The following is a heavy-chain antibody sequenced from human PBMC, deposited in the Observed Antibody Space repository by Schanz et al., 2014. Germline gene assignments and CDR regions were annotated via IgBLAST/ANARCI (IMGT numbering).Heavy chain of an antibody. CDR3: ATMWGYCTATACQILEVLDV. CDR2: IVPIAGIT. D-gene: IGHD2-8*02. CDR1: GYTFTNFF. V-gene: IGHV1-69*04. Sequence: QVQLVQSGAEVKKPGSSVKVSCKASGYTFTNFFLHWVRQAPGQGLEWMGRIVPIAGITNYAQRFQGRVTITADKSSDTAYMELSSLRSEDTAMYYCATMWGYCTATACQILEVLDVWGQGTMXTVSS. J-gene: IGHJ3*01.